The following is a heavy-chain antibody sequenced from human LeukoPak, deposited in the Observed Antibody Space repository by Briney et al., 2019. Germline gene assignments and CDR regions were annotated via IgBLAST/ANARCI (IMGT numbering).Heavy chain of an antibody. CDR2: IRSKAYGGTT. J-gene: IGHJ5*02. D-gene: IGHD3-10*01. CDR1: GFTFGDYA. CDR3: TRDGSGSYYNGWFDP. V-gene: IGHV3-49*03. Sequence: GGSLRLSCTASGFTFGDYAMSWFRQAPGKGLEWVGFIRSKAYGGTTEYAASVKGRFTISRDDSKSIAYLQMNSLKAEDTAVYYCTRDGSGSYYNGWFDPWGQGTLVTVSS.